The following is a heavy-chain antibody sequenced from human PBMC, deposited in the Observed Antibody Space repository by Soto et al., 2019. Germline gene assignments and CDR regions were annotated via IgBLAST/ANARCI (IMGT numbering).Heavy chain of an antibody. Sequence: QVQLQESGPGLVKPSQTLSLTCTVSGGSISSGGYYWSWIRQHPGKGLEWIGYIYYSGSTYYNPSLKSRVTIAVDTSKNQFSLKLSSVTAADTAVYYCARAKVAASDWFDPWGQGTLVTVSS. CDR2: IYYSGST. CDR1: GGSISSGGYY. J-gene: IGHJ5*02. D-gene: IGHD2-15*01. V-gene: IGHV4-31*03. CDR3: ARAKVAASDWFDP.